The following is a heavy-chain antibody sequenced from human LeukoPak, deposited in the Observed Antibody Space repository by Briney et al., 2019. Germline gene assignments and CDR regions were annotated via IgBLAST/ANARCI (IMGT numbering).Heavy chain of an antibody. D-gene: IGHD1-1*01. CDR1: GFTFSDYY. V-gene: IGHV3-11*04. CDR2: ISSSGSTI. Sequence: GGSLRLSCAASGFTFSDYYMSWIRQAPGKGLEWVSYISSSGSTIYYADSVKGRFTISRDNAKNSLYLQMNSLRPEDTALYYCASLKIRRIGNAFDIWGQGTMVTVSS. CDR3: ASLKIRRIGNAFDI. J-gene: IGHJ3*02.